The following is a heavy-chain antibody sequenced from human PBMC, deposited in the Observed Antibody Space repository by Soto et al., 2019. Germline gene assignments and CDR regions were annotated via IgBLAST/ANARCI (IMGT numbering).Heavy chain of an antibody. CDR2: IIPILGIA. Sequence: QVQLVQSGAEVKKPGSSVKVSCKASGGTFSSYTISWVRQAPGQGLEWMGRIIPILGIANYAQKFQGRVTITVDKSTSTAYMELSSLRAEDTAVYYCASLYQLLPIQWGQGTLVTVSS. V-gene: IGHV1-69*02. CDR1: GGTFSSYT. J-gene: IGHJ4*02. D-gene: IGHD2-2*01. CDR3: ASLYQLLPIQ.